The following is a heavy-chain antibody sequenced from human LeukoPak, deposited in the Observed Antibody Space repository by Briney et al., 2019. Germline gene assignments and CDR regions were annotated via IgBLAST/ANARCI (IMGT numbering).Heavy chain of an antibody. D-gene: IGHD6-13*01. J-gene: IGHJ5*02. CDR2: ISSSGSTI. CDR1: GFTFSDYY. Sequence: GGSLRLSCAASGFTFSDYYMSWIRQAPGKGLKWVSHISSSGSTIYYADSVKGRFTISRDNAKNSLYLQMNSRRAEDTAVYYCASEKQQLVLSRGGGGWFDPWGQGTLVTVSS. V-gene: IGHV3-11*04. CDR3: ASEKQQLVLSRGGGGWFDP.